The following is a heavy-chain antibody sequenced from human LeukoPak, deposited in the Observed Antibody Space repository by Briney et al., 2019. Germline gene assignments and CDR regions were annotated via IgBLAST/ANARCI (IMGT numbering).Heavy chain of an antibody. J-gene: IGHJ6*02. CDR1: GFTFSSYS. V-gene: IGHV3-48*04. D-gene: IGHD3-10*01. CDR2: ISSSSSSI. Sequence: GGSLRLSCAASGFTFSSYSMNWVRQAPGKGLEWVSYISSSSSSIYYADSVKGRFTISRDNAKNSLYLQMNSLRAEDTAVYYCASDWYYYGSGSYPGHYYYYGMDVWGQGTTVTVSS. CDR3: ASDWYYYGSGSYPGHYYYYGMDV.